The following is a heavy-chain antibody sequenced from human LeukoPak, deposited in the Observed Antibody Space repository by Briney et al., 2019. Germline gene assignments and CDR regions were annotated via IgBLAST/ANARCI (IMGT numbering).Heavy chain of an antibody. D-gene: IGHD3-22*01. CDR1: GGSISSSSYY. J-gene: IGHJ4*02. CDR2: IYYSGST. Sequence: SETLSLTCTVSGGSISSSSYYWGWIRQPPGKGLEWFGSIYYSGSTYYNPSLKSRVTISVDTSKNQFSLKLSSVTAADTAVYYCARHRRYYDSSGYSPDYWGQGTLVTVSS. V-gene: IGHV4-39*01. CDR3: ARHRRYYDSSGYSPDY.